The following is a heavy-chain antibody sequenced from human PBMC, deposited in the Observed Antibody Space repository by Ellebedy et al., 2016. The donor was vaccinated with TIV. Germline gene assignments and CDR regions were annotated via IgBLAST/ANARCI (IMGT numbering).Heavy chain of an antibody. J-gene: IGHJ4*02. CDR3: ARQVDAVDY. V-gene: IGHV3-33*08. Sequence: GGSLRLXCAASGFTFSSYGMQWVRQAPDKGLEWVAVIWYDGSQKYYADSVKGRFTISRDNSKNTLYLQMNSLRAEDTAVYYCARQVDAVDYWGQGTLVTVSS. CDR1: GFTFSSYG. CDR2: IWYDGSQK. D-gene: IGHD2-15*01.